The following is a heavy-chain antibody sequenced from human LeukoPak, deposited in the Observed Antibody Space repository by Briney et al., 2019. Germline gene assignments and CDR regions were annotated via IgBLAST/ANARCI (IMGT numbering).Heavy chain of an antibody. D-gene: IGHD3-22*01. J-gene: IGHJ4*02. CDR3: AKDLYYYDSSDY. Sequence: GGSLRLSCAASGFTFSSYAMSWVRQAPGKGLGWVSAISGSGGSTYYADSVKGRFTISRDNSKNTLYLQMNSLRAEDTAVYYCAKDLYYYDSSDYWGQGTLVTVSS. V-gene: IGHV3-23*01. CDR2: ISGSGGST. CDR1: GFTFSSYA.